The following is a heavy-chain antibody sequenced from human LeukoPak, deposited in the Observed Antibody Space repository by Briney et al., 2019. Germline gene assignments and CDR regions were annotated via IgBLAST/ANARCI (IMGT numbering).Heavy chain of an antibody. Sequence: SETLSPTCAVSGGSFSGYYWSWIRQSPGKGLEWIGEINHSGNTNYNPSLKSRVTISVDTSKNQFSLKLSSVTAADTAVYYCATSLTTVTHYYYYMDVWGKGTTVTISS. J-gene: IGHJ6*03. CDR1: GGSFSGYY. CDR2: INHSGNT. CDR3: ATSLTTVTHYYYYMDV. V-gene: IGHV4-34*01. D-gene: IGHD4-11*01.